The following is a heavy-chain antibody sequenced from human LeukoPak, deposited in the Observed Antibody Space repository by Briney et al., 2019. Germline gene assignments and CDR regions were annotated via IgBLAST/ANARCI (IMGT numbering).Heavy chain of an antibody. J-gene: IGHJ4*02. CDR2: ISAYNGNT. D-gene: IGHD3-22*01. CDR1: GYTLTELS. Sequence: ASVKVSCKVSGYTLTELSMHWVRQAPGQGLEWMGWISAYNGNTNYAQKLQGRVTMTTDTSTSTAYMELRSLRSDDTAVYYCARAKLISYYDSSGYRYWGQGTLVTVSS. CDR3: ARAKLISYYDSSGYRY. V-gene: IGHV1-18*01.